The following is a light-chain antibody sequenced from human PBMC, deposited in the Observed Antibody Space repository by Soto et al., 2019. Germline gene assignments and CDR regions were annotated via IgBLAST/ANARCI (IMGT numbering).Light chain of an antibody. V-gene: IGKV2-24*01. CDR2: KIS. J-gene: IGKJ5*01. Sequence: DIVMTQTPLSSPVTLGQPASISCRSSRSLVSSNGNTYLGWLQQRPGQPPRLLIYKISERFSGVRDRFSGGGAGTDFTLKISRVEAEDVGVYYGMQATEFPVTFGQGTRLELK. CDR3: MQATEFPVT. CDR1: RSLVSSNGNTY.